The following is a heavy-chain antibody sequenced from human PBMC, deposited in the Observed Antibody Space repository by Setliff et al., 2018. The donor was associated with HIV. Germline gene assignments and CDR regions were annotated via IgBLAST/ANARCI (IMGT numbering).Heavy chain of an antibody. CDR1: GGSISNSRYY. V-gene: IGHV4-39*07. Sequence: SETLSLTCTVSGGSISNSRYYWSWIRQPPGKGLEWIGSISYTGGTNHNPSLQSRVTMSIDTSNDQFSLKLSSLTSADTAVYYCARDQSDWFYWGQGTLVTVSS. CDR2: ISYTGGT. D-gene: IGHD3-3*01. J-gene: IGHJ4*02. CDR3: ARDQSDWFY.